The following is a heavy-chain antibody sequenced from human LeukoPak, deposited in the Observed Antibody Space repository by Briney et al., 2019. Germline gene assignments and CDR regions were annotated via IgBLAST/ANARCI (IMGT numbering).Heavy chain of an antibody. CDR1: GYTFTGYY. V-gene: IGHV1-2*02. CDR3: AREDPIVGASFDY. Sequence: ASVKVSCKASGYTFTGYYMHWVRQAPGPGLEWMGWINPNSGGTNYAQKFQGRVTMTRDTSISTAYMELSRLRSDDTAVYYCAREDPIVGASFDYWGQGTLVTVSS. J-gene: IGHJ4*02. CDR2: INPNSGGT. D-gene: IGHD1-26*01.